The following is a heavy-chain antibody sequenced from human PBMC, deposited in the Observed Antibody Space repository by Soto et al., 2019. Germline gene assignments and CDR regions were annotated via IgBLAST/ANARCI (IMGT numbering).Heavy chain of an antibody. CDR1: GGSFSGYY. J-gene: IGHJ4*02. Sequence: QLQLQQWGAGLLKPSETLSLTCAVYGGSFSGYYWSWIRQPPQKGLEWIGEIDHTGSANYNPSLKSRVTISVDTSKNQFSLKLNSVTAADTAVYYYARGSLGGSGTCYFDYWGQGTLVTVSS. CDR3: ARGSLGGSGTCYFDY. V-gene: IGHV4-34*01. CDR2: IDHTGSA. D-gene: IGHD3-10*01.